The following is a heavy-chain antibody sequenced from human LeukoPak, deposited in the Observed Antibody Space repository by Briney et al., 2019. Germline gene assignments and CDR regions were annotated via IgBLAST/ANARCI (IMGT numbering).Heavy chain of an antibody. CDR1: GGSISSGDYY. Sequence: SETLSLTCTVSGGSISSGDYYWIWIRQPPGKGLEWIGYIYYTGSSYYNPSLKSRVSISVDTSKNQFSLNLNSVTAADTAVYYCARGRVYYYGSGRSNNWFDPWGQGTLVTVSS. CDR2: IYYTGSS. D-gene: IGHD3-10*01. V-gene: IGHV4-30-4*01. CDR3: ARGRVYYYGSGRSNNWFDP. J-gene: IGHJ5*02.